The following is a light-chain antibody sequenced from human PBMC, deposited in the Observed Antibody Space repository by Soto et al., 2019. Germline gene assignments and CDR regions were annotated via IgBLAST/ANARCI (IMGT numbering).Light chain of an antibody. J-gene: IGLJ1*01. CDR2: DVG. Sequence: QSALTQPASVSWSPGQSITISCTGTPSHIGNYNYVSWYQHLPGKAPKLMIYDVGSRPSGVSSRFSGSKSGNTASLAISGLQAEDEADYYCNSYREDHPRFYVFGTGTKLTVL. CDR1: PSHIGNYNY. CDR3: NSYREDHPRFYV. V-gene: IGLV2-14*03.